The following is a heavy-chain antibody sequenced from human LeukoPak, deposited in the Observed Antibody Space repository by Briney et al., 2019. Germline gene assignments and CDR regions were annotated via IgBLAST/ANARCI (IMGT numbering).Heavy chain of an antibody. D-gene: IGHD3-22*01. Sequence: SETLSLTCAVSGYSISSGYYWGWIRQPPGKGLEWIGSIYHSGSTYYNPSLKSRVTISVDTSKNQFSLKLSSVTAADTAVYYCASGDYESRGYLDNWGQGTLVTVSS. CDR1: GYSISSGYY. V-gene: IGHV4-38-2*01. J-gene: IGHJ4*02. CDR3: ASGDYESRGYLDN. CDR2: IYHSGST.